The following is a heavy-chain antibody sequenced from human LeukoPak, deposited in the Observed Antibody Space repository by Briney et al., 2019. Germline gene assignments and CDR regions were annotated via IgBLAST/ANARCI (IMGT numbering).Heavy chain of an antibody. CDR3: ARDETVGYFDY. J-gene: IGHJ4*02. D-gene: IGHD1-1*01. V-gene: IGHV4-61*02. CDR2: IYTSGST. Sequence: SETLSLTCTVSGGSISSGSYYWSWIRQPAGKGLEWIGRIYTSGSTNYNPSLKSRVTISVDTSKNQFSPKLSSVTAADTAVYYCARDETVGYFDYWGQGTLVTVSS. CDR1: GGSISSGSYY.